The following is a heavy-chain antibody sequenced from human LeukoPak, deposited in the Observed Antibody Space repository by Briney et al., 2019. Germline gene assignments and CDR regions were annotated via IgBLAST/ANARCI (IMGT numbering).Heavy chain of an antibody. CDR1: GGTFSSYA. J-gene: IGHJ4*02. Sequence: ASVKVSCKASGGTFSSYAISWVRQAPGQGLEWMGRIIPILGIANYAQKFQGRVTITADKSTSTAYMELSSLGSEDTAMYYCARLYCSGGSCYLPWGQGTLVTVSS. V-gene: IGHV1-69*04. D-gene: IGHD2-15*01. CDR3: ARLYCSGGSCYLP. CDR2: IIPILGIA.